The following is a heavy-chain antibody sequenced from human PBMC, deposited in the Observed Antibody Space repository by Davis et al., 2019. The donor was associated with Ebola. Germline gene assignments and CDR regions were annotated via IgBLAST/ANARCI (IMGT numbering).Heavy chain of an antibody. CDR1: GFTFGDYA. CDR2: IRSKAYGGTT. D-gene: IGHD3-10*01. Sequence: GESLKISCTASGFTFGDYAMSWVRQAPGKGLEWVGFIRSKAYGGTTAYAASVKGRFTISRDDSKSIAYLQMNSLKTEDTAVYYCTIDLRITMVRGVIGYYYYYGMDVWGQGTTVTVSS. CDR3: TIDLRITMVRGVIGYYYYYGMDV. V-gene: IGHV3-49*04. J-gene: IGHJ6*02.